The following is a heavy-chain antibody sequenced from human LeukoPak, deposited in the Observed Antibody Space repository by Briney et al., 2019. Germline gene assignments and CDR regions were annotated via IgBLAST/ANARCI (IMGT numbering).Heavy chain of an antibody. CDR3: AIYYDRQLHHGLIRY. CDR2: IYSNSDGGTT. J-gene: IGHJ4*02. Sequence: GGSLRLSCAVSGFIFNKAWMSWVRQAPGKGLEWVGRIYSNSDGGTTDYTAPVTGRFIISRDDSKNTVFLDMTSLRTDDTAVYYCAIYYDRQLHHGLIRYWGQGTLVTVSS. V-gene: IGHV3-15*01. D-gene: IGHD3-16*01. CDR1: GFIFNKAW.